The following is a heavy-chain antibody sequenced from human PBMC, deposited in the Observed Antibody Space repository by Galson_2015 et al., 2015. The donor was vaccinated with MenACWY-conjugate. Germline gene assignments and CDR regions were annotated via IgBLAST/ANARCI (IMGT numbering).Heavy chain of an antibody. V-gene: IGHV3-48*04. J-gene: IGHJ4*02. D-gene: IGHD4-17*01. CDR2: ISRSSSTI. CDR1: GFTFSSYR. Sequence: SLRLSCAASGFTFSSYRMNWVRQAPGKGLEWISYISRSSSTIYYADSVKGRFTISRDNAKNSLYLQMNSLRVEDTAVYFCARDLYGDYAIDSSGQGTLVTVSS. CDR3: ARDLYGDYAIDS.